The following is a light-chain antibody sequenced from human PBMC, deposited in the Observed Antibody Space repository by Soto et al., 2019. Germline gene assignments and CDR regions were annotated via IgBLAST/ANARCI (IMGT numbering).Light chain of an antibody. CDR1: QSVSSN. CDR3: QQYGSLPRT. V-gene: IGKV3-20*01. CDR2: DAS. Sequence: EIVVTQSPATVSVSPGERSTLSCRASQSVSSNLAWYQQKPGQAPRLLIYDASSRATGIPDRFSGSGSGTDFTLTISRLEPEDFAVYYCQQYGSLPRTFGQGTKVDIK. J-gene: IGKJ1*01.